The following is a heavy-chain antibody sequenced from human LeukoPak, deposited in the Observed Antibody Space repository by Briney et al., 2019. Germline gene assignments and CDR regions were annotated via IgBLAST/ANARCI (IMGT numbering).Heavy chain of an antibody. CDR1: GGHISTYY. Sequence: TSETLPLTCTVSGGHISTYYWSWIRQAPGKGLEWIGRIYTSGSTNYNASLKSRVSMSVDTSKNQFSLKLSSVTAADTAVFYCARENSGSYREFDYWGQGTLVTVSS. CDR3: ARENSGSYREFDY. J-gene: IGHJ4*02. CDR2: IYTSGST. D-gene: IGHD1-26*01. V-gene: IGHV4-4*07.